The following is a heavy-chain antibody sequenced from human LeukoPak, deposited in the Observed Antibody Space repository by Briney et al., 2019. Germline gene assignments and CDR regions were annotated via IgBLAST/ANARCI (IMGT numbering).Heavy chain of an antibody. CDR2: IYYSGST. CDR1: GGSISSSSYY. Sequence: SETLSLTCTVSGGSISSSSYYWGWIRQPPGKGLEWIGSIYYSGSTYYNPSLKSRVTISVDTSKNQFSLKLSSVTAADTAVYYCARDRHDYGDYGHYYYYMDVWGKGTTVTVSS. CDR3: ARDRHDYGDYGHYYYYMDV. J-gene: IGHJ6*03. D-gene: IGHD4-17*01. V-gene: IGHV4-39*07.